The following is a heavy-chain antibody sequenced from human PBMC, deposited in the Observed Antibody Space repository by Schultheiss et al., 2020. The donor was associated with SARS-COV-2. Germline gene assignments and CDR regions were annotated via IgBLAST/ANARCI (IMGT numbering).Heavy chain of an antibody. J-gene: IGHJ6*02. Sequence: GGSLRLSCAASGFTFSSYGMHWVRQAPGKGLEWVSAISGSGGSTYYADSVKGRFTISRDNSQNTLYLQMNSLRAEDTAVYYCARDQGLDIWGQGTTVTVSS. V-gene: IGHV3-23*01. CDR2: ISGSGGST. D-gene: IGHD3-22*01. CDR3: ARDQGLDI. CDR1: GFTFSSYG.